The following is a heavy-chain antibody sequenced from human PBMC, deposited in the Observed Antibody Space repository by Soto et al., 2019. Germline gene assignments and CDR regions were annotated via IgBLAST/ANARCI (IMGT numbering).Heavy chain of an antibody. CDR3: ARGRYYYDSSGYYRLDY. Sequence: QVQLQESGPGLVKPSQTLSLTCTVSGGSISSGDYYWSWIRQPPGKGLEWIGYIYYSGSTYYNPSLKSRVTISVDTSKNQFSLKLSSVTAADTAGYYCARGRYYYDSSGYYRLDYWGQGTLVTVSS. V-gene: IGHV4-30-4*01. D-gene: IGHD3-22*01. CDR1: GGSISSGDYY. J-gene: IGHJ4*02. CDR2: IYYSGST.